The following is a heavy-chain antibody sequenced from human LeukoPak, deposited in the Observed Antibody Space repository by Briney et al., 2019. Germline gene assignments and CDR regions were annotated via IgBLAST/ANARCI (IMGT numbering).Heavy chain of an antibody. CDR2: IRSQSYGGTT. CDR3: SRVGLHGSSVHLDY. V-gene: IGHV3-49*04. Sequence: GGSLRLSCTASGFTFGDYAVTWVRQPQAKGLERVGLIRSQSYGGTTEFAASVERRFTISRDDSKSIAYLQMNSLKTEDTAVYYCSRVGLHGSSVHLDYWGQGTLVTVSS. D-gene: IGHD3-22*01. CDR1: GFTFGDYA. J-gene: IGHJ4*02.